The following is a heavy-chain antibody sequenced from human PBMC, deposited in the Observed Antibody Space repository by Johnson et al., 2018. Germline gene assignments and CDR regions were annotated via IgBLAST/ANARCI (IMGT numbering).Heavy chain of an antibody. CDR3: ARVAAIVPAAMDV. CDR2: ISSSSSTI. D-gene: IGHD2-2*01. J-gene: IGHJ6*02. CDR1: GFTFSSYS. Sequence: VQLQESGGGLVQPGGSLRLSCAASGFTFSSYSMNWVRQAPGKGLEWVSYISSSSSTIYYADSVKGRFTIPRDNAKNSLYLQMNSLKTEATAGYYCARVAAIVPAAMDVWGQGTTVTVSS. V-gene: IGHV3-48*01.